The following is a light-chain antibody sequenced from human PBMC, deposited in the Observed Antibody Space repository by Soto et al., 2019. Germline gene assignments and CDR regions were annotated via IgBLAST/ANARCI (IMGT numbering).Light chain of an antibody. V-gene: IGKV1-5*03. CDR1: QSINNW. CDR2: KAS. Sequence: DIQMTQSPSTLSASVGDRVTITCRASQSINNWLAWYQQKPGTAPKLLIYKASNLESGVPLRFSGSGSGTEFTLTITSLQSDDFATYYCQSYNSYSWTFGQGTKVEIK. CDR3: QSYNSYSWT. J-gene: IGKJ1*01.